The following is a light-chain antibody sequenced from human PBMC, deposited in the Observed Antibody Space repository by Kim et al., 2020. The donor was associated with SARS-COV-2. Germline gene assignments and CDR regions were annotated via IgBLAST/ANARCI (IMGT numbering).Light chain of an antibody. J-gene: IGKJ1*01. V-gene: IGKV3-20*01. CDR2: GAS. Sequence: EIVLTQSPGTLSLSPGERATLSCRASQSVSSNSVAWYQQKPGQAPRLLIYGASSRATGIPDRFSGSGSGTDFTLTISRLEPEDFAVYYCQQYGSSPTFGQGTKVEIK. CDR3: QQYGSSPT. CDR1: QSVSSNS.